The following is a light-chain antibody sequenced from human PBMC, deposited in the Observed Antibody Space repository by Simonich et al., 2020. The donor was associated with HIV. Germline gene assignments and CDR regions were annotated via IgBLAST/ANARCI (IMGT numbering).Light chain of an antibody. CDR1: QTLSSW. Sequence: DIQMTQSPSTLSASVGDSVTITCRASQTLSSWLAWYQQKPGKATNLLIYKASSLESGGSSRFSGSGSGTEFTLTISGLQPDDFATYYCQHRGTFGQGTKVEI. J-gene: IGKJ1*01. V-gene: IGKV1-5*03. CDR3: QHRGT. CDR2: KAS.